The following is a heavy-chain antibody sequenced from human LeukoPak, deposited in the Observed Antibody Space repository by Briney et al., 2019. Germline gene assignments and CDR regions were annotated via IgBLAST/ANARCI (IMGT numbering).Heavy chain of an antibody. CDR3: AKDSSPWYVDY. D-gene: IGHD1-14*01. V-gene: IGHV3-30*02. J-gene: IGHJ4*02. CDR2: IRDDGSNQ. CDR1: GFTFSSYG. Sequence: QPGWSLRPSCAASGFTFSSYGIHWVRKAPGKGLEWVAFIRDDGSNQYYAASVKGRFTISRDNSKNTLYLQINSLRPENTAVYYCAKDSSPWYVDYWGQGTLVTVSS.